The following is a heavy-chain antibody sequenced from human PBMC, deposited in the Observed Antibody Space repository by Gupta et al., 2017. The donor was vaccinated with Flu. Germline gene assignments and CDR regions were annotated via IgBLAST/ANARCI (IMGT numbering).Heavy chain of an antibody. D-gene: IGHD2-15*01. CDR3: ARVYGSGGSCYERYYYYYGMDV. CDR2: IYSSGST. V-gene: IGHV4-59*08. Sequence: QVQLHESGPGLVNPLATLSIVCTVSGGSISSDYWGCIRQPPGTRQEWIGYIYSSGSTKYNPSLQIQVTISVDTSKNQFSLKLSYVTAADTAVYYWARVYGSGGSCYERYYYYYGMDVWGQGTTVTVSS. J-gene: IGHJ6*02. CDR1: GGSISSDY.